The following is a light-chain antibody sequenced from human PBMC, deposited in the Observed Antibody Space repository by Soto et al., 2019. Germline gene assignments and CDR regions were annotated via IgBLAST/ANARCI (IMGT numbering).Light chain of an antibody. Sequence: QPVLTQSPSASPSLGASIKLTCTLSSGHSSYAIAWHQQQPEKGPRYLMKLNSDGSHSKGDGIPDRFSGSSSGAERYLTISSLQSEDEADYYCQTWGTGGVVFGGGTKLTVL. CDR3: QTWGTGGVV. CDR2: LNSDGSH. J-gene: IGLJ2*01. CDR1: SGHSSYA. V-gene: IGLV4-69*01.